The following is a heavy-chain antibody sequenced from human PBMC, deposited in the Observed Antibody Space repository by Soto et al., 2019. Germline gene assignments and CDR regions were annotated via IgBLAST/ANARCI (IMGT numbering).Heavy chain of an antibody. CDR2: IYYSGST. CDR1: GGSISSSSYY. J-gene: IGHJ6*02. D-gene: IGHD1-7*01. V-gene: IGHV4-39*01. CDR3: ARTGYNWNYDYYYYAMDV. Sequence: SETLSLTCTVSGGSISSSSYYWGWIRQPPGKGLEWIGSIYYSGSTYYDPSLKSRVTISVDTSKNQFSLKLSSVTAADTAVYFCARTGYNWNYDYYYYAMDVWGQGTTVT.